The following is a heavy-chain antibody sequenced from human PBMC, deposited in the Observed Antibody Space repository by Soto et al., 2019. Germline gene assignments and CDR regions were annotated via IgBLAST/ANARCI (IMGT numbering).Heavy chain of an antibody. CDR3: ASQPAVWPYNWFDP. D-gene: IGHD2-2*01. J-gene: IGHJ5*02. CDR1: GFTFSSFE. Sequence: PGGSRRRSCAASGFTFSSFEMNWVRQAPGKRLEWVSYISSSGSTIYYADSVKGRFTISRDNAKNSLYLQMNSLRVEDTSVYYCASQPAVWPYNWFDPWGQGTLVTLSS. V-gene: IGHV3-48*03. CDR2: ISSSGSTI.